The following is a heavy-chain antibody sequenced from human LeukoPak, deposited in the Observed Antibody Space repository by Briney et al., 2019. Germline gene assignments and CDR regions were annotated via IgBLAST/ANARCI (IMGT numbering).Heavy chain of an antibody. V-gene: IGHV3-7*01. D-gene: IGHD4-23*01. J-gene: IGHJ3*02. CDR1: GFTFSSYW. CDR2: IKQDGSEK. CDR3: ARDRVYGGNSFYAFDI. Sequence: GGSLRLSCAASGFTFSSYWMSWVRQAPGKGLEWVANIKQDGSEKYYVDSVKDRFTISRDNAKNSLYLQMNSLRAEDTAVYYCARDRVYGGNSFYAFDIWGQGTMVTVSS.